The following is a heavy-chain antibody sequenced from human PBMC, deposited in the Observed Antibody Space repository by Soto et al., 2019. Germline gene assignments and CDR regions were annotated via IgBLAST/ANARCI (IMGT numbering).Heavy chain of an antibody. CDR1: GFTFSSYS. Sequence: EVQLVESGGGLVKPGGSLRLSCAASGFTFSSYSMNWVRQAPGKGLEWVSSISSSSSYIYYADSVKGRFTISRDNAKNSLYLQMNSLRAEDTAVYYCARDPNFPGIAAAGEFDYWGQGTLVTVSS. V-gene: IGHV3-21*01. D-gene: IGHD6-13*01. CDR2: ISSSSSYI. J-gene: IGHJ4*02. CDR3: ARDPNFPGIAAAGEFDY.